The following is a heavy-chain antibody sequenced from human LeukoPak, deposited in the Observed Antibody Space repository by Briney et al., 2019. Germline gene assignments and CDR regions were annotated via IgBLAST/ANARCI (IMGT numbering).Heavy chain of an antibody. CDR3: AKFFDILTGYFDS. V-gene: IGHV3-23*01. CDR2: ISGGGGST. J-gene: IGHJ4*02. D-gene: IGHD3-9*01. CDR1: GFSFSSYA. Sequence: GGSLRLSCAASGFSFSSYAMSWVRQSPGKGLEWLSAISGGGGSTHYADSVKGRFTISRDNSKNTLYLQMNSLRADDTAVYYCAKFFDILTGYFDSWGQGTLVTVSS.